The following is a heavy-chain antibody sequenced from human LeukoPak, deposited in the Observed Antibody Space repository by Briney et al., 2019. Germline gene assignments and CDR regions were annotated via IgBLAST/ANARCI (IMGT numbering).Heavy chain of an antibody. Sequence: GGSLRLSCAASGFSFSIYWMSWIRQTPGKGLEYVANIESNGGDKYYVDSVKGRFTISRDNAKNSLYLEMNSLRAEDTAVYYCARDFDRLTRKIGRDSLYYYCYYMDVWGKGTTVTVSS. CDR2: IESNGGDK. CDR1: GFSFSIYW. D-gene: IGHD3-9*01. CDR3: ARDFDRLTRKIGRDSLYYYCYYMDV. V-gene: IGHV3-7*01. J-gene: IGHJ6*03.